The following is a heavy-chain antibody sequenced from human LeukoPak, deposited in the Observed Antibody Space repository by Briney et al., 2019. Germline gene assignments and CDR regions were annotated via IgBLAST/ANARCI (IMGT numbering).Heavy chain of an antibody. J-gene: IGHJ4*02. CDR3: ARVIEAAASDY. CDR2: IKQDGSEK. V-gene: IGHV3-7*01. CDR1: GFTFSSYW. Sequence: GGYLRLSCAASGFTFSSYWMSWVGQAPGQGREWVANIKQDGSEKYYVDYVKGRFTISRDNAKNSLYLQMNSLRAEDTAVYYCARVIEAAASDYWGQGTLVTVAS. D-gene: IGHD6-13*01.